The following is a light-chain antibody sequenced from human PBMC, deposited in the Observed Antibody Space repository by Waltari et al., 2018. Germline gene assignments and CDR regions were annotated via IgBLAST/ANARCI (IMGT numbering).Light chain of an antibody. V-gene: IGKV1-39*01. J-gene: IGKJ3*01. Sequence: QLTQSPYSLSASVGERVTVTCRASQSIATYLMWYQQRAGEAPKLLIHSAYTLQSGVPSRFSGSRSGTEFTLTISSLHPEDSATYYCQQTYSVPRGGFTFGPGTKVEIK. CDR1: QSIATY. CDR3: QQTYSVPRGGFT. CDR2: SAY.